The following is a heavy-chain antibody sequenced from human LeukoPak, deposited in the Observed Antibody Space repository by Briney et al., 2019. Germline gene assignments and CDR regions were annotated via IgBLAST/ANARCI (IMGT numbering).Heavy chain of an antibody. CDR3: ARAEYYDFWSGHPGHWFDP. D-gene: IGHD3-3*01. CDR2: IYYSGST. Sequence: ASETLSLTCTVSGGSISSYYWSWIRQPPGKGLEWIGYIYYSGSTNYNPSLKSRVTISVDTSKNQFSLKLSSVTAADTAVYYCARAEYYDFWSGHPGHWFDPWGQGTLVTVSS. J-gene: IGHJ5*02. V-gene: IGHV4-59*01. CDR1: GGSISSYY.